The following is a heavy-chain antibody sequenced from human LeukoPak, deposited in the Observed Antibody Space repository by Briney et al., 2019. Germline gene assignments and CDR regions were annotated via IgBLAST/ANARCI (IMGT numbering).Heavy chain of an antibody. V-gene: IGHV4-39*07. CDR1: GGSISSSYY. J-gene: IGHJ4*02. CDR3: ARDHTKVFDY. CDR2: IYYDGST. D-gene: IGHD3-10*01. Sequence: SETLSLTCTVSGGSISSSYYWGWVRQPPGKGLEWIGSIYYDGSTYYNPSLKSGVTISLDTSKNQFSLEVSSVTAADTAVYYCARDHTKVFDYWGQGTLVTVSS.